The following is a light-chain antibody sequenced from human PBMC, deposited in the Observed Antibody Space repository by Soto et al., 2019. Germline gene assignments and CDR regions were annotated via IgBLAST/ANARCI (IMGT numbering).Light chain of an antibody. V-gene: IGLV1-47*01. J-gene: IGLJ2*01. Sequence: QSVLTQPPSASGTPGQRVTISCSGGRSNIGSNYVYWYQQFPGTAPKLLIFKNDQRPSGVPDRFSGSKSGTSASLAISGLRSEDEADFYCTTWDATLRSVVFGGGTKVTVL. CDR1: RSNIGSNY. CDR3: TTWDATLRSVV. CDR2: KND.